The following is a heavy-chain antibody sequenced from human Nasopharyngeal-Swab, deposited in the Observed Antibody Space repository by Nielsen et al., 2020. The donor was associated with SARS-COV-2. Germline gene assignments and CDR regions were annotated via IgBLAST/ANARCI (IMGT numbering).Heavy chain of an antibody. CDR3: ARRIAVAGMNYFDY. J-gene: IGHJ4*02. Sequence: SETLSLTCTVSGGSVSSGSYYWSWIRQPPGRGLEWIGSIYYSGSTYYNPSLKSRVTISVDTSKNQFSLKLSSVTAADTAVYYCARRIAVAGMNYFDYWGQGTLVTVSS. CDR1: GGSVSSGSYY. CDR2: IYYSGST. V-gene: IGHV4-39*01. D-gene: IGHD6-19*01.